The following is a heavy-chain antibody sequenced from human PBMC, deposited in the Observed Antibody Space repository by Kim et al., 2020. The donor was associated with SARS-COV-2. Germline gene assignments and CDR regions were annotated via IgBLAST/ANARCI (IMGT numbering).Heavy chain of an antibody. CDR3: ARRGMYYDSGVGAFDI. D-gene: IGHD3-22*01. J-gene: IGHJ3*02. Sequence: SLKSGVTISVDTSKNQFSLKLSAVTAADTAVYYCARRGMYYDSGVGAFDIWGQGTMVTVSS. V-gene: IGHV4-31*02.